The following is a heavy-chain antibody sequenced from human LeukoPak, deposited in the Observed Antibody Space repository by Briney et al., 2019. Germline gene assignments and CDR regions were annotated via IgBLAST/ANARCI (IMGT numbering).Heavy chain of an antibody. CDR3: ARDRVVVVPAAISYYYYYYGMDV. CDR2: IRIGGRTL. D-gene: IGHD2-2*02. CDR1: GFTSSDYN. V-gene: IGHV3-11*01. J-gene: IGHJ6*02. Sequence: GGSLRPSGQPLGFTSSDYNRGGIRQAPGRGREGVSYIRIGGRTLSNADSVKGRFTISRDNAKNSLYLQMNSLRAEDTAVYYCARDRVVVVPAAISYYYYYYGMDVWGQGTTVTVSS.